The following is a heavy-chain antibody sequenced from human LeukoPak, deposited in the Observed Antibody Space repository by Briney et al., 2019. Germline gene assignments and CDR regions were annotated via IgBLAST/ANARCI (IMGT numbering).Heavy chain of an antibody. V-gene: IGHV4-4*09. CDR1: GGSITSSY. CDR3: ARLENMGNSYYYTDV. Sequence: SETLSLTCAVSGGSITSSYGSWIRQPPGKGLEWVGYIYTSGSTNYNPSLKSRITISIDTSKKQFSLKMSSVTAADTAVYYSARLENMGNSYYYTDVWGKGTTVTVSS. D-gene: IGHD1-26*01. J-gene: IGHJ6*03. CDR2: IYTSGST.